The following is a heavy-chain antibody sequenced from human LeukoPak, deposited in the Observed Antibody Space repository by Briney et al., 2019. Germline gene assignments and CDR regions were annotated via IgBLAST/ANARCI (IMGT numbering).Heavy chain of an antibody. D-gene: IGHD6-13*01. J-gene: IGHJ4*02. V-gene: IGHV3-48*03. CDR1: GFTFSSYE. Sequence: QPGGSLRLSCAASGFTFSSYEMNWVRQAPGKGLEWVSYISSSGSTIYYADSVKGRFTISRDNSKNTLYLQMNSLRAEDTAVYYCARDWAAAAGSAFDYWGQGTLVTVSS. CDR2: ISSSGSTI. CDR3: ARDWAAAAGSAFDY.